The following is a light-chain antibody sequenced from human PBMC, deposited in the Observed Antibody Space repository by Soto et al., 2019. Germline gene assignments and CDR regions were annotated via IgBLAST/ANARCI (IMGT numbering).Light chain of an antibody. CDR1: QSISSY. Sequence: DIQMTQSPSSLSAFVGDRVTITCRANQSISSYLNWYQQKPGKAPNLLIYATSSLQSGVPSRFSGSGSGTDFTLTISSLQAEDFATYFCQQTYSAPQTFGQGTKVDI. V-gene: IGKV1-39*01. J-gene: IGKJ1*01. CDR2: ATS. CDR3: QQTYSAPQT.